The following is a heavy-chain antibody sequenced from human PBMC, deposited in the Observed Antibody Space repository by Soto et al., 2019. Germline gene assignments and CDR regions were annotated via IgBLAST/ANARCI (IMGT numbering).Heavy chain of an antibody. D-gene: IGHD6-19*01. CDR1: CGSFSGYY. CDR2: INHSGST. J-gene: IGHJ4*02. Sequence: SEPLSLTCTLYCGSFSGYYLSLIPHPPFKLLEFIWEINHSGSTNYHPSLKSRVTISVDTSKNQFSLKLSSVTAADTAVYYCARGSPLPIAVAGTRVRYFEYWGQGTLVTVSS. V-gene: IGHV4-34*01. CDR3: ARGSPLPIAVAGTRVRYFEY.